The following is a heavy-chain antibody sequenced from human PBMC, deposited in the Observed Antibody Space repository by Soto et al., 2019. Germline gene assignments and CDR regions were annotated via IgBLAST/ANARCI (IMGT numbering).Heavy chain of an antibody. CDR2: INPNSGGT. CDR3: ARSAGGVFGIIIEGSSGLAP. J-gene: IGHJ5*02. D-gene: IGHD3-16*02. Sequence: ASVKVSGKASGYTFTGYYMHWVRQAPGQGLEWMGWINPNSGGTNYAQKFQGRVTMTRDTSISTAYMELSRLRSDDTAVYYCARSAGGVFGIIIEGSSGLAPSAPGSLLTVSS. CDR1: GYTFTGYY. V-gene: IGHV1-2*02.